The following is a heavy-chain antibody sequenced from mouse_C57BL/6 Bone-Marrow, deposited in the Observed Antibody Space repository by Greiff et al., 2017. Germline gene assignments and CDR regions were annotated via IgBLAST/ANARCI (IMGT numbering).Heavy chain of an antibody. J-gene: IGHJ2*01. CDR2: ISYDGSN. V-gene: IGHV3-6*01. D-gene: IGHD1-1*01. Sequence: DVHLVESGPGLVKPSQSLSLTCSVTGYSITSGYYWNWIRQFPGNKLEWMGYISYDGSNNYNPSLKNRISITRDTSKNQFVLKLNSVTTEDTATYYCARGRITTVVADYWGQGTTLTVSS. CDR1: GYSITSGYY. CDR3: ARGRITTVVADY.